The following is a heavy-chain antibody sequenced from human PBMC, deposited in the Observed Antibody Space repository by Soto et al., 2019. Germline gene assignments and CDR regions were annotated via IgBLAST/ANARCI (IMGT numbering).Heavy chain of an antibody. CDR1: GFTFSSYG. J-gene: IGHJ4*02. CDR2: ISYDGSNK. V-gene: IGHV3-30*18. Sequence: GGSLRLSCAASGFTFSSYGMHWVRQAPGKGLEWVAVISYDGSNKYYADSVKGRFTISRDNSKNTLYLQMNSLRAEDTAVYYCAKVGDFWSGYLDYWGQGTLVTVSS. D-gene: IGHD3-3*01. CDR3: AKVGDFWSGYLDY.